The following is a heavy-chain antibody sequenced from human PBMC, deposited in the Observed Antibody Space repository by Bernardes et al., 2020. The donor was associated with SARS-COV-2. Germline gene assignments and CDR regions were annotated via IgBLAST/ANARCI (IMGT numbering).Heavy chain of an antibody. V-gene: IGHV3-21*06. CDR2: ISTSSSYL. Sequence: GSLRLSCAASGFTFRSSTMNWVRQDPGPGLAWISSISTSSSYLSYSDSVRGRFTISRDNAKNSVSLQMNSLRAEDTAVYYCARVDFSDLYYFDYWGQGTPVTVSS. D-gene: IGHD2-21*01. CDR3: ARVDFSDLYYFDY. CDR1: GFTFRSST. J-gene: IGHJ4*02.